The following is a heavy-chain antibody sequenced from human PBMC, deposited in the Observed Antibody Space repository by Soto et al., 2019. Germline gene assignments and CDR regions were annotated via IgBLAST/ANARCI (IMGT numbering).Heavy chain of an antibody. Sequence: SETLSLTCTVSGGSISSGDYYWSWIRQPPGKGLEWIGYIYYSGSTYYNPSLKSRVTISVDTSKNQFSLKLSSVTAADTAAYYCARDFARRWFDPWGQGTLVTVSS. J-gene: IGHJ5*02. CDR1: GGSISSGDYY. CDR3: ARDFARRWFDP. CDR2: IYYSGST. V-gene: IGHV4-30-4*01.